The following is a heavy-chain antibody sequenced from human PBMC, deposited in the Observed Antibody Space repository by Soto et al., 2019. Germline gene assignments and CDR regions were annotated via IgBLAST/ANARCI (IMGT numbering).Heavy chain of an antibody. CDR2: INPSGGST. J-gene: IGHJ6*02. CDR1: GYTFTSYY. V-gene: IGHV1-46*01. D-gene: IGHD3-9*01. Sequence: ASVKVSCKASGYTFTSYYMHWVRQAPGQGLEWMGIINPSGGSTSYAQKFQGRVTMTRDTSTSTVYMELSSLRSEDTAVYYCARDSQGLAYYDILTGYQYYYGMDVWGQGTTVTVS. CDR3: ARDSQGLAYYDILTGYQYYYGMDV.